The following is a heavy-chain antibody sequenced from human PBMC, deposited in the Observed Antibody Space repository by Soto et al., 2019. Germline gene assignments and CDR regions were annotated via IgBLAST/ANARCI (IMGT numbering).Heavy chain of an antibody. V-gene: IGHV1-69*13. D-gene: IGHD3-10*01. CDR3: ARWDPQDSMVRGVIIISAFDI. CDR1: GGTFSSYA. CDR2: TIPIFGTA. J-gene: IGHJ3*02. Sequence: SVKVSCKASGGTFSSYAISWVRQAPGQGLEWMGGTIPIFGTANYAQKFQGRVTITADESTSTAYMELSSLRSEDTAVYYCARWDPQDSMVRGVIIISAFDIWGQGTMVTVSS.